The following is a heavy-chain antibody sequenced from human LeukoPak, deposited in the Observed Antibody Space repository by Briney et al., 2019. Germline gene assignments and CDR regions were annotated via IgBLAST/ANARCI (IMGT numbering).Heavy chain of an antibody. Sequence: ASVKVSCKASGGTFSSYAISWVRQAPRQGLECMGGIIPSLVTANYAQKFQGRVTITADESTSTAYMELSSLRSEDTAVYYCARELGYCSSTSCYGGYYYYYYGMDVWGQGTTVTVSS. CDR3: ARELGYCSSTSCYGGYYYYYYGMDV. V-gene: IGHV1-69*13. D-gene: IGHD2-2*01. CDR2: IIPSLVTA. J-gene: IGHJ6*02. CDR1: GGTFSSYA.